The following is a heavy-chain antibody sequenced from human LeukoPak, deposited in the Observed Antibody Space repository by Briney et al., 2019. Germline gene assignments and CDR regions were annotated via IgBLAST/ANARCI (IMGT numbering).Heavy chain of an antibody. V-gene: IGHV3-23*01. J-gene: IGHJ5*02. CDR1: GFTFSSYA. CDR3: AKDRVTYYDFWSGYQPRYNWFDP. CDR2: ISGSGGSP. D-gene: IGHD3-3*01. Sequence: GGSLRLSCAASGFTFSSYAMSWVRQAPGKGLEWGSAISGSGGSPYYADSVKGRFTISKDNSKNTLYLQMNSLRAEDTAVYYCAKDRVTYYDFWSGYQPRYNWFDPWGQGTLVTVSS.